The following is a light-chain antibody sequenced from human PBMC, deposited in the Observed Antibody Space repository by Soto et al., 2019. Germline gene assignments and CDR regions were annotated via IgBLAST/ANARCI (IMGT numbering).Light chain of an antibody. J-gene: IGKJ3*01. CDR1: QSISTY. CDR2: DAS. CDR3: QQRSNWPRT. Sequence: EIVLTQSPATLSLSPGERATLSCRASQSISTYLAWYQQKPGQAPRLLIYDASNRATGIPARSTGSGSGTDFTLTISSLEPEDCAVYYCQQRSNWPRTFGPGTKVDIK. V-gene: IGKV3-11*01.